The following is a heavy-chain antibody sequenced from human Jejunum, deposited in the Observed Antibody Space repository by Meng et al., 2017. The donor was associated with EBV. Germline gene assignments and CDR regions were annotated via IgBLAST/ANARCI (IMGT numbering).Heavy chain of an antibody. Sequence: QVPLQESGPGLVKPSGTLSLTCGVSGDSIISTDTWWSWVRQPPGKGLEWIGEIFHAGNTNYNPSLKSQVTMSVDTSKNQFSLNLSSVTAADSAVYYGARGSHYTWDVWGQGTLVTVSS. V-gene: IGHV4-4*02. J-gene: IGHJ4*02. D-gene: IGHD3-16*01. CDR3: ARGSHYTWDV. CDR1: GDSIISTDTW. CDR2: IFHAGNT.